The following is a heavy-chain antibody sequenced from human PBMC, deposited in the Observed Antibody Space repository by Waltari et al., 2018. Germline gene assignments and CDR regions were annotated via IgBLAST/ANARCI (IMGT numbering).Heavy chain of an antibody. D-gene: IGHD6-19*01. Sequence: STYWMSWMRQAPGKGLEWVANINQAGTDKYYVDSVKGRFTISRDNARNSLYLQMSSLRVEDTAFYYCARASAVPGTRDYWGQGTLVTVSS. CDR1: STYW. V-gene: IGHV3-7*01. CDR2: INQAGTDK. J-gene: IGHJ4*02. CDR3: ARASAVPGTRDY.